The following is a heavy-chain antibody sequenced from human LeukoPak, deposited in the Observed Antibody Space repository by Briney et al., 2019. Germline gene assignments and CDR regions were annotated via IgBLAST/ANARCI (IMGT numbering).Heavy chain of an antibody. V-gene: IGHV2-5*01. CDR3: AHYDDYRFMYYFYY. CDR2: IYWNDDN. J-gene: IGHJ4*02. Sequence: ESGPTLVKPTPTLTLTCTFSGFSLSTSGVGVGWNRQSPGKALEWLALIYWNDDNRYSPSLKSRLTITKDTSKNQVVLTMTNMEPVDTATDDYAHYDDYRFMYYFYYRGQGTLVTVSS. CDR1: GFSLSTSGVG. D-gene: IGHD4-17*01.